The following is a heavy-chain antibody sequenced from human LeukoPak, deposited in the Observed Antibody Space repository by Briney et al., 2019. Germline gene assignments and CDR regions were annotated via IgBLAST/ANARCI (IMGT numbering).Heavy chain of an antibody. Sequence: PSETLSLTCAVYGGSFSGYYWSWIRQPPGKGLEWIGEINHSGTSTNYNPSLKSRVTISVDKSKNQFSLKLSSVTAADTAVYYCARTYDMAFDIWGQGTMVTVSS. J-gene: IGHJ3*02. CDR1: GGSFSGYY. CDR3: ARTYDMAFDI. D-gene: IGHD3-22*01. CDR2: INHSGTST. V-gene: IGHV4-34*01.